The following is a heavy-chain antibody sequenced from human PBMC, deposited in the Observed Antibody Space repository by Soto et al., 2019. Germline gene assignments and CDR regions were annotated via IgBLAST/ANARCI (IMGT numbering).Heavy chain of an antibody. D-gene: IGHD6-19*01. CDR2: MNPNRGNT. Sequence: QVQLVQSGAEVKKPGASVKVSCKASGYTFTSYDINWVRQATGQGLEWMGWMNPNRGNTGYAQKLPGRVTMTRNTSINTAYMELSSLRFEDTAVYYCARAASGWCELDYWGQGILVTVSS. CDR3: ARAASGWCELDY. CDR1: GYTFTSYD. V-gene: IGHV1-8*01. J-gene: IGHJ4*02.